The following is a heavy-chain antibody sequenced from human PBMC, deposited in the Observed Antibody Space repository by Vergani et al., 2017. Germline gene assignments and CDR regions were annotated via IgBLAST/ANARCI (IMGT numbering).Heavy chain of an antibody. CDR3: ARGTGFGWFDP. J-gene: IGHJ5*02. V-gene: IGHV4-61*02. D-gene: IGHD3-3*01. Sequence: QVQLQESGPGLVKPSQTLSLTCTVSGGSISSGSYYWSWIRQPAGKGLEWIGRIYTSGSTNYNPSLKSRVTISVDTSKNQISLKLSSVTGADTAVYYCARGTGFGWFDPWGQGTLVTVSS. CDR1: GGSISSGSYY. CDR2: IYTSGST.